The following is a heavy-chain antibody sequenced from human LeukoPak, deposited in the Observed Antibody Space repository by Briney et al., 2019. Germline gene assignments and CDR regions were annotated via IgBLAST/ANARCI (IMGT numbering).Heavy chain of an antibody. CDR3: AKTLFSGYYYDY. D-gene: IGHD3-22*01. Sequence: PGGSLRLSCAASGFTFSDYYMSWIRQAPGKGLEWVSYITSSSTYTNYADSVKGRFTISRDNAKNSLYLQMNSLRAEDTAVYYCAKTLFSGYYYDYWGQGTLVTVSS. J-gene: IGHJ4*02. CDR1: GFTFSDYY. V-gene: IGHV3-11*03. CDR2: ITSSSTYT.